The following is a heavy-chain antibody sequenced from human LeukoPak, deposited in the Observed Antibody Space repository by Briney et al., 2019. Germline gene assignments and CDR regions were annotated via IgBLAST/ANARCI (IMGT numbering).Heavy chain of an antibody. CDR3: ARADSGNGCLDY. CDR2: IYTSGST. V-gene: IGHV4-61*02. CDR1: GGSISSGSYY. Sequence: PSETLSLTCTVSGGSISSGSYYWSWIRQPAGKGLEWIGRIYTSGSTNYNPSLKSRVTISVDTSKSQFSLKLSSVTAADMAVYYCARADSGNGCLDYWGQGTLVTVSS. D-gene: IGHD5-12*01. J-gene: IGHJ4*02.